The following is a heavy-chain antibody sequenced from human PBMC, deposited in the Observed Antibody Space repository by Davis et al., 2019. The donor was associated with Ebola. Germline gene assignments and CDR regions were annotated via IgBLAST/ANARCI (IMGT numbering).Heavy chain of an antibody. J-gene: IGHJ4*02. V-gene: IGHV1-18*01. Sequence: ASVKVSCKASGYTFTSYGISWVRQAPGQGLEWMGWISAYNGNTNYAQKFQGRVTITADESTSTAYMELSSLRSEDTAVYYCARGRHGDYLFDYWGQGTLVTVSS. CDR1: GYTFTSYG. CDR3: ARGRHGDYLFDY. D-gene: IGHD4-17*01. CDR2: ISAYNGNT.